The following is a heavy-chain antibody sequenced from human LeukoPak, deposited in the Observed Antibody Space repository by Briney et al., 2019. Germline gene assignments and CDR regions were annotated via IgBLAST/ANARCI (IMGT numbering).Heavy chain of an antibody. CDR3: ARLDDFWSGYWGNYYYYMDV. V-gene: IGHV3-7*01. CDR2: IKQDGSEK. CDR1: GFTFSSYW. D-gene: IGHD3-3*01. Sequence: GGSLRLSCAASGFTFSSYWMSWVCQAPGKGLEWVANIKQDGSEKYYVDSVKGRFTISRDNAKNSLYLQMNSLRAEDTAVYYCARLDDFWSGYWGNYYYYMDVWGKGTTVTVSS. J-gene: IGHJ6*03.